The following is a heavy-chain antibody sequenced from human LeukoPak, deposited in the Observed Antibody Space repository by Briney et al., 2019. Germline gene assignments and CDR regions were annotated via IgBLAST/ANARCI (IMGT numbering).Heavy chain of an antibody. CDR1: GYSFTSYW. Sequence: GESLKISCKGSGYSFTSYWIGWVRQMPGKGLEWMGIIYPGDSDTRYSPSFQGQVTISADRSISTAYLQWSSLKASDTAMYYCTRLIGYCSGGSCYCDYWGQGTLVTVSS. CDR2: IYPGDSDT. J-gene: IGHJ4*02. V-gene: IGHV5-51*01. CDR3: TRLIGYCSGGSCYCDY. D-gene: IGHD2-15*01.